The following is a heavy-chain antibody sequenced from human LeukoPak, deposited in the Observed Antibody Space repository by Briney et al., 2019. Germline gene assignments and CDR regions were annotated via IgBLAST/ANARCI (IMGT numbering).Heavy chain of an antibody. CDR3: TRRPKEPGFWSGYVDS. CDR1: GAIFKREGFN. J-gene: IGHJ4*02. V-gene: IGHV4-39*01. D-gene: IGHD3-3*01. Sequence: PSETLSLTCSVSGAIFKREGFNWDWIRQPPGKGLEYIGSVFYNGNTYYNPSLESRVTISVDTSKNQFSLKLYSVTAADTAVYYCTRRPKEPGFWSGYVDSWGQGTLVTVSS. CDR2: VFYNGNT.